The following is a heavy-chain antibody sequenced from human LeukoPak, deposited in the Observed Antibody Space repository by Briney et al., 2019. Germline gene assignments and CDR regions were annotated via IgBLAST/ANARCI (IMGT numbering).Heavy chain of an antibody. CDR2: ISWNSGSI. J-gene: IGHJ4*02. D-gene: IGHD3-22*01. CDR1: GFTFDDYA. Sequence: GGSLRLSCAASGFTFDDYAMHWVRQAPGKDLEWVSGISWNSGSIGYADSVKGRFTISRDNAKNSLYLQMNSLRAEDTALYYCAKDMDDSSGYYYFDYWGQGTLVTVSS. CDR3: AKDMDDSSGYYYFDY. V-gene: IGHV3-9*01.